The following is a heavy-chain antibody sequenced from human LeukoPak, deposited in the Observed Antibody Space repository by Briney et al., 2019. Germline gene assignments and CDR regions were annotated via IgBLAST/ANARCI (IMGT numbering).Heavy chain of an antibody. J-gene: IGHJ4*02. CDR2: ISGSGGSI. CDR3: ARDLGYCSGGSCSVVDY. Sequence: GGSLRLSCAASGFTFSSYAMSWVRQAPGKGLEWVSAISGSGGSIYYADSVKGRFTISRDNAKNSLYLQMNSLRAEDTAVYYCARDLGYCSGGSCSVVDYWGQGTLVTVSS. CDR1: GFTFSSYA. D-gene: IGHD2-15*01. V-gene: IGHV3-23*01.